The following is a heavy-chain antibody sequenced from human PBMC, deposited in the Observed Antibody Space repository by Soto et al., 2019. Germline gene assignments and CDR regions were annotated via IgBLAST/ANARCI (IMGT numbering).Heavy chain of an antibody. CDR1: GFTFSGSA. V-gene: IGHV3-74*01. J-gene: IGHJ1*01. Sequence: GGSLRLACAASGFTFSGSAMHWVRQASGKGLEWVSRINSDGSSTSYADSVKGRFTISRDNAKNMLYLQMNTLRAEDTAVYYCARLYSSSSVSPSQHWGQGTLVTVSS. CDR2: INSDGSST. D-gene: IGHD6-6*01. CDR3: ARLYSSSSVSPSQH.